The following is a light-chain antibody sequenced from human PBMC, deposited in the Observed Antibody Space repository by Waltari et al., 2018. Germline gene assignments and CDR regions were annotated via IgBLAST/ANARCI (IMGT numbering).Light chain of an antibody. J-gene: IGKJ1*01. CDR3: QQSYTTPWT. Sequence: DIQMTQSPSTLSASVGDRVTITCRASQSISSWLAWYQQKPGKAPKLLIYDASSLESGVPSRFSGSGSGTEFTLTISSLQPDDFATYSCQQSYTTPWTFGQGTKVEI. CDR2: DAS. CDR1: QSISSW. V-gene: IGKV1-5*01.